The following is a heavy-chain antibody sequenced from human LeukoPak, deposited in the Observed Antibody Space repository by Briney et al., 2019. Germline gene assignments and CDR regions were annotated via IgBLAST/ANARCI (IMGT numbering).Heavy chain of an antibody. V-gene: IGHV3-74*01. J-gene: IGHJ4*02. CDR2: INTDGSIT. D-gene: IGHD3-10*01. CDR3: ARDRGPRTGFMVREAYDY. Sequence: GGSLRLSCAASGFTFSSHWIHWVRQAPGKGLVWVSRINTDGSITNYADSVKGRFSISRDNAKNTLYLQMSSLRAEDTAVYYCARDRGPRTGFMVREAYDYWGQGTLVTVSS. CDR1: GFTFSSHW.